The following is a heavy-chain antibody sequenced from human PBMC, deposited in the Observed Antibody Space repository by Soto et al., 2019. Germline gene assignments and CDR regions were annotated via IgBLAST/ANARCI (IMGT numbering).Heavy chain of an antibody. V-gene: IGHV6-1*01. J-gene: IGHJ6*02. CDR3: ARDAVSMVRGVIIDYYGMDV. D-gene: IGHD3-10*01. CDR1: GDSVSSNSAA. Sequence: SQTLSLTCVISGDSVSSNSAAWNWIRQSPSRGLEWLGRTYYKSKWYNDYAVSVKSPITINPDTSKNQFSLQLNSVTPEDTAVYYCARDAVSMVRGVIIDYYGMDVWGQGTTVTVSS. CDR2: TYYKSKWYN.